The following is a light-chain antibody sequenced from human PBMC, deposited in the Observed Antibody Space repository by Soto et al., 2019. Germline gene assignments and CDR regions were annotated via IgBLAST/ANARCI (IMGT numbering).Light chain of an antibody. CDR1: QSVSSN. CDR2: GAS. J-gene: IGKJ1*01. CDR3: QQYNNWPRT. V-gene: IGKV3-15*01. Sequence: ELMLAQSPCTVSLSPGERAALSCRASQSVSSNLVWYQQKPGQAPRLLIYGASTRATGIPARFSGSGSGTEFTLTISSLQSEDFAVYYCQQYNNWPRTFGQGTKVDVK.